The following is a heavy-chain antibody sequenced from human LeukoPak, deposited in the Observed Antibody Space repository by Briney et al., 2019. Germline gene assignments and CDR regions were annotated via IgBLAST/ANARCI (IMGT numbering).Heavy chain of an antibody. CDR2: IYYSGST. J-gene: IGHJ4*02. CDR3: ARGARAGYNLEPFDY. Sequence: SETLSLTCTVSGGSMSSYSWSWIRQPPGKGLEWIGYIYYSGSTKYNPSLKDRVTISVDTSKNQYYLKLSAVTAADTAVYYCARGARAGYNLEPFDYWGQGTLVTVSS. V-gene: IGHV4-59*08. D-gene: IGHD5-24*01. CDR1: GGSMSSYS.